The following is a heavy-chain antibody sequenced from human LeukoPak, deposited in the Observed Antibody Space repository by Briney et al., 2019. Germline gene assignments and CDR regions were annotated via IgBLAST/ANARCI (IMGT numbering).Heavy chain of an antibody. CDR3: AKDFRIGYSAHFDY. CDR1: GFTFRSHA. CDR2: IYENGGTT. V-gene: IGHV3-23*01. Sequence: GGSLRLSCIGSGFTFRSHAMSWVRQAPEKGLEFVSGIYENGGTTYYADSVKGRFSISRDNSKNTLYLQMDSLRGEDTAVYYCAKDFRIGYSAHFDYWGQGALVTVSS. J-gene: IGHJ4*02. D-gene: IGHD2-21*01.